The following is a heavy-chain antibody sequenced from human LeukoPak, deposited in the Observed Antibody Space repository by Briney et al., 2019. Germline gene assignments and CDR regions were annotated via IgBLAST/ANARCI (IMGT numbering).Heavy chain of an antibody. V-gene: IGHV3-9*01. CDR3: ARVGGRYSPIGY. CDR2: ISWNSGSI. CDR1: GFTFDDYA. Sequence: PGGSLRLSCAASGFTFDDYAMHWVRQAPGKGLEWVSGISWNSGSIGYADSVKGRFTISRDNAKNSLYLQMNSLRAEDTAVYYCARVGGRYSPIGYWGQGTLVTVSS. D-gene: IGHD5-18*01. J-gene: IGHJ4*02.